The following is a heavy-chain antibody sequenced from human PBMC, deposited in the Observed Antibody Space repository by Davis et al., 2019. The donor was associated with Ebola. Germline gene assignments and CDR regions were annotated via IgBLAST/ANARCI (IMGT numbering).Heavy chain of an antibody. CDR2: INGDGSST. V-gene: IGHV3-74*01. CDR3: AKANVYSSGDFDY. D-gene: IGHD6-19*01. CDR1: GFTFSRHW. J-gene: IGHJ4*02. Sequence: GESLKISCTASGFTFSRHWMYWVRQAPGEGLVWVSRINGDGSSTNYADFAKGRFTISRDNAKNSLYLQMNSLRAEDTALYYCAKANVYSSGDFDYWGQGTLVTVSS.